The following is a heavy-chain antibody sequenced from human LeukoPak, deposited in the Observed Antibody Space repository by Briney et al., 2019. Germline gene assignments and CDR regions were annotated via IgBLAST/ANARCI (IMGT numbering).Heavy chain of an antibody. D-gene: IGHD1-26*01. V-gene: IGHV1-18*01. J-gene: IGHJ4*02. CDR1: GYTFTSYG. CDR3: ARVSPPDGGSYYGYYFDY. CDR2: ISAYNGNT. Sequence: ASVKVSCKASGYTFTSYGISWVRQAPGQGLEWMGWISAYNGNTNYAQKLQGRVTMTTDTSTSTAYMELRSLRSDDTAVYYCARVSPPDGGSYYGYYFDYWGQGTLVTVSS.